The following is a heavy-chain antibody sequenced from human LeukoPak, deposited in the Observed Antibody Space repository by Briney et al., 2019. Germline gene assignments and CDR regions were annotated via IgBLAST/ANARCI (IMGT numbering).Heavy chain of an antibody. D-gene: IGHD3-3*01. CDR1: GYTFTGYY. V-gene: IGHV1-2*02. J-gene: IGHJ4*02. Sequence: GASVKVSCKASGYTFTGYYMHWVRQAPGQGLEWMGWINPNSGGTNYAQKFQGRVTMTRDTSISTAYMELSRLRSDDTAVYYCARSPRDYDFWSGYSGPPSYYFDYWGQGTLVTVSS. CDR3: ARSPRDYDFWSGYSGPPSYYFDY. CDR2: INPNSGGT.